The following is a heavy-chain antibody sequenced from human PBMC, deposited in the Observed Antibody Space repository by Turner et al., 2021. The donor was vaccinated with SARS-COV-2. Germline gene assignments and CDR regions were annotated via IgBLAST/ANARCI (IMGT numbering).Heavy chain of an antibody. J-gene: IGHJ4*02. V-gene: IGHV3-64D*06. Sequence: EVQLVESGGGCVQPGGSLGLSCSASGFTFSSYAMHWVLQAPGKGLEYVSAISSSGDSTYYADSVKGRFTISRDNSKNTLYLQMSSLIAEDTAVYYCARGVAVYGEHRPLDYGGKGTLVTVSS. CDR3: ARGVAVYGEHRPLDY. D-gene: IGHD4-17*01. CDR2: ISSSGDST. CDR1: GFTFSSYA.